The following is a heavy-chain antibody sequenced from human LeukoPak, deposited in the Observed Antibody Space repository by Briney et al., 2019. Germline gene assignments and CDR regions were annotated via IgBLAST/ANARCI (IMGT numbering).Heavy chain of an antibody. D-gene: IGHD2-2*01. CDR1: GFTFSSYS. V-gene: IGHV3-21*01. J-gene: IGHJ4*02. Sequence: GGSLRLSCAASGFTFSSYSMNWVRQAPGKGLEWASSISSSSSYIYYADSVKGRFTISRDNAKNSLYLQMNSLRAEDTAVYYCARGERGLYCSSTSCYPVLGGQGTLVTVSS. CDR3: ARGERGLYCSSTSCYPVL. CDR2: ISSSSSYI.